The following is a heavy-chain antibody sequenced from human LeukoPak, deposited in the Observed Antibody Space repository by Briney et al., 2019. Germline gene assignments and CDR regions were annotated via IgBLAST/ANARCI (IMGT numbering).Heavy chain of an antibody. CDR3: AGPYYSSGWYYFDY. D-gene: IGHD6-19*01. V-gene: IGHV4-39*01. Sequence: SETLSLTCTVSGGSMSSNSYYWGWIRQPPGKGLEWIGSIYYSGSTYYNPSLKSRVTISVDTSKNQFPLKLSSVTAADTAVYYCAGPYYSSGWYYFDYWGQGTLVTVSS. CDR2: IYYSGST. CDR1: GGSMSSNSYY. J-gene: IGHJ4*02.